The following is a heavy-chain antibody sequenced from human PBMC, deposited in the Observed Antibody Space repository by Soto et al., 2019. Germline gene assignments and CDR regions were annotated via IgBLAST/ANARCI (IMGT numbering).Heavy chain of an antibody. CDR3: ARGVAGSGFDL. Sequence: SQTLSLTCAVSGDSVSSNNIAWNWLRQSPWRGLEWLGRTYYRSKWRHDYAVSVKSRITVNPDTSKNHFSLQLDSVTPDDTAVYYCARGVAGSGFDLWGQGTLVTVSS. CDR2: TYYRSKWRH. CDR1: GDSVSSNNIA. J-gene: IGHJ4*02. D-gene: IGHD6-19*01. V-gene: IGHV6-1*01.